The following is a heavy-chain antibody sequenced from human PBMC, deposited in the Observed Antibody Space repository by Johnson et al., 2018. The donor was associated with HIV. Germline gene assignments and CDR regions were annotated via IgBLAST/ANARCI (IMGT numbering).Heavy chain of an antibody. D-gene: IGHD6-13*01. CDR1: GFTFSDYY. Sequence: VQLVESGGGLVKPGGSLRLSCAASGFTFSDYYMSWIRQAPGKGLEWVGNIKEDGSEENYVDSLEGRFTISRDNAKNSLYLQIDNLRAEDTAVYYCARDGLYSSPWDAFDMWGQGTVVTVSS. CDR2: IKEDGSEE. CDR3: ARDGLYSSPWDAFDM. J-gene: IGHJ3*02. V-gene: IGHV3-7*03.